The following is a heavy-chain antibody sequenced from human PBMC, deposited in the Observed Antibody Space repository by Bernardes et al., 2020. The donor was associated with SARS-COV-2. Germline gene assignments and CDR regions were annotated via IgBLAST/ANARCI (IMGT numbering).Heavy chain of an antibody. D-gene: IGHD4-17*01. J-gene: IGHJ4*02. Sequence: GGSLRLSCAASGFTVSSNYMSWVRQAPGKGLEWVSVIYSGGRTYYADSVKGRFTISRDNSKNTLYLQMNSLRAEDTAVYYCARVQGTVSQTLVDYWGQGTLVTVSS. CDR1: GFTVSSNY. CDR2: IYSGGRT. CDR3: ARVQGTVSQTLVDY. V-gene: IGHV3-53*01.